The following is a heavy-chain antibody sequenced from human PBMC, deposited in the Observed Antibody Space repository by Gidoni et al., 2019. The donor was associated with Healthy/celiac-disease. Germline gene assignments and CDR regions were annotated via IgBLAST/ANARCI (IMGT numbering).Heavy chain of an antibody. D-gene: IGHD6-6*01. CDR3: ARQHSSRDY. J-gene: IGHJ4*02. Sequence: STYYNPSLKSRVTISVDTSKNQFSLKLSSVTAADTAVYYCARQHSSRDYWGQGTLVTVSS. V-gene: IGHV4-39*01. CDR2: ST.